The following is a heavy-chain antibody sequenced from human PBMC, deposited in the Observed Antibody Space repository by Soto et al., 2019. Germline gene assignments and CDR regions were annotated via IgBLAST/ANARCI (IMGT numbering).Heavy chain of an antibody. Sequence: GGSLRLSCAASGFTFSSYAMSWVRQAPGKGLEWVSLITANGGTTYYVDSVKGRFSISRDESKTYLQMNSLRAEDTALYYCAKVGRKTGYDDFWGPGTLVTVSS. CDR1: GFTFSSYA. J-gene: IGHJ4*02. CDR3: AKVGRKTGYDDF. CDR2: ITANGGTT. V-gene: IGHV3-23*01. D-gene: IGHD5-12*01.